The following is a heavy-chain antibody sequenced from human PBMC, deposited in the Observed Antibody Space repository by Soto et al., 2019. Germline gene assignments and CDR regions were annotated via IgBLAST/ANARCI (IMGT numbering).Heavy chain of an antibody. CDR2: IYYSGST. J-gene: IGHJ1*01. D-gene: IGHD2-15*01. CDR3: ARDVVVAATGEYFQH. CDR1: GGSISSGDNY. V-gene: IGHV4-30-4*01. Sequence: QVQLQESGPGLVKPSQTLSLTCTVSGGSISSGDNYWTWIRQPPGKGLEWIGYIYYSGSTHYNPSLKSRVTISVDTSKNQFSLKLSSVTAADTAVYYCARDVVVAATGEYFQHWGQGTLVTVSS.